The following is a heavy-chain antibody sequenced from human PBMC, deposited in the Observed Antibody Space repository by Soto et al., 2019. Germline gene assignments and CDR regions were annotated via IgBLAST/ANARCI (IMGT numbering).Heavy chain of an antibody. CDR2: MYHSGST. CDR3: ARLGTSSWYRGRQYYFDY. CDR1: GGSISSGGYS. D-gene: IGHD6-13*01. V-gene: IGHV4-30-2*01. J-gene: IGHJ4*02. Sequence: TLSLTCAVSGGSISSGGYSWSWIRQPPGKGLEWIGYMYHSGSTYYNPSLKSRVTISVDTSKNQFSLKLSSVTAADTAVYYCARLGTSSWYRGRQYYFDYWGQGTLVTVSS.